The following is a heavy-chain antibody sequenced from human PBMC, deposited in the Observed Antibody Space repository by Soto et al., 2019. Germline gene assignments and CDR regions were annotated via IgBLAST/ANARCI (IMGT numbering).Heavy chain of an antibody. J-gene: IGHJ4*02. D-gene: IGHD2-21*01. CDR2: ISSSSYT. V-gene: IGHV3-11*06. Sequence: GGSLRLSCAASGFTFSDYYMSWIRQAPGKGLEWVSYISSSSYTNYADSVKGRFTISRDNAKNSLYLQMNSLRAEDTAVYYCARDDGRFPGGFDYWGQGTLVTVS. CDR3: ARDDGRFPGGFDY. CDR1: GFTFSDYY.